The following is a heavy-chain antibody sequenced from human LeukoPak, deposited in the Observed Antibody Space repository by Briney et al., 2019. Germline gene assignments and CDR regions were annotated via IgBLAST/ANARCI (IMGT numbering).Heavy chain of an antibody. J-gene: IGHJ3*02. V-gene: IGHV1-46*01. CDR2: INPSGGST. D-gene: IGHD6-13*01. CDR3: AGSADSSSWYGEYAFDI. CDR1: GYTFTSYY. Sequence: ASVKVSCKASGYTFTSYYMHWVRQAPGQGLEWMGIINPSGGSTSYAQKLQGRVTMTRDTSTSTVYMELSSLRSEDTAVYYCAGSADSSSWYGEYAFDIWGQGTMVTVSS.